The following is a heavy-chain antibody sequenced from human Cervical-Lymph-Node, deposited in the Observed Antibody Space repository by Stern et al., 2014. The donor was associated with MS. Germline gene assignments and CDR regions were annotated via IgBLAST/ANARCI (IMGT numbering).Heavy chain of an antibody. Sequence: SGPTLVKATQPLTLTCTFSGFALRNSGVSVAWIRQPPGKALEXLAVIYWDDEKRYSPSLKSRLSITKDASESQVVLTMTNMDPVYTATYYCTHSLHGDYYDAFDTWGQGTMVTVSS. CDR3: THSLHGDYYDAFDT. CDR1: GFALRNSGVS. D-gene: IGHD4-17*01. V-gene: IGHV2-5*02. CDR2: IYWDDEK. J-gene: IGHJ3*02.